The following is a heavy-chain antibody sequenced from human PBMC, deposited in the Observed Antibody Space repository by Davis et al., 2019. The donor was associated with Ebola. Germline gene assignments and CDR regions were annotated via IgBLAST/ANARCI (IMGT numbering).Heavy chain of an antibody. CDR1: GFTFSSYG. CDR3: ARDIGGAGVY. CDR2: ISYDGSYE. J-gene: IGHJ4*02. D-gene: IGHD3-16*01. Sequence: GESLKISCAASGFTFSSYGMHWVRQAPGKGLEWVAVISYDGSYEYYADSVQGRFTISRDNSKNTLYLQMNSLRSEDTAIFYCARDIGGAGVYWGQGALVTVSS. V-gene: IGHV3-30*03.